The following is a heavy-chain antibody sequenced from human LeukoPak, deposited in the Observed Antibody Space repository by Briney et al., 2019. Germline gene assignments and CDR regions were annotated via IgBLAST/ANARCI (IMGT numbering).Heavy chain of an antibody. J-gene: IGHJ6*03. V-gene: IGHV4-59*01. CDR1: GGFINNFY. Sequence: PTETLSLTCAVPGGFINNFYWSWIRQPPGKGLEWIGDIYYSGSTTYNPSIKSRITISVDTPKNQFSLKVSSVTAADTAVYYCARYSGTTTYYYYMDVWGKGTTVTVSS. CDR3: ARYSGTTTYYYYMDV. D-gene: IGHD1-7*01. CDR2: IYYSGST.